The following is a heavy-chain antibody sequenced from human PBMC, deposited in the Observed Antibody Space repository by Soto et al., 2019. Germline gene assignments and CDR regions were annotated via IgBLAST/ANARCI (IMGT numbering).Heavy chain of an antibody. V-gene: IGHV4-4*07. J-gene: IGHJ4*02. Sequence: SETLSLTCTVSGGSISSYYWSWIRQPAGKGLEWIGRIYTSGSTNYNPSLKSRVTMSVDTSKNQFSLKLSSVTAADTAVYYCARQEIGYCSSTSCYGSDYWGQGTLVTVSS. CDR3: ARQEIGYCSSTSCYGSDY. CDR2: IYTSGST. CDR1: GGSISSYY. D-gene: IGHD2-2*01.